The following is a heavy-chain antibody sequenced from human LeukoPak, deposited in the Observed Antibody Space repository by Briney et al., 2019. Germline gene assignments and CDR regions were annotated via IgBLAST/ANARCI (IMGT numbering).Heavy chain of an antibody. CDR3: AKGSADSRPYYFDY. J-gene: IGHJ4*02. CDR2: ISDSGGST. Sequence: GESLRLSCAASGFTFRSYVMSWIRQAPGKGLEWVSAISDSGGSTYYADSVKGRFTTSRDNPKNTLYLQMNSLRAEDTAVYYCAKGSADSRPYYFDYWGQGTLVTVSS. V-gene: IGHV3-23*01. CDR1: GFTFRSYV. D-gene: IGHD6-13*01.